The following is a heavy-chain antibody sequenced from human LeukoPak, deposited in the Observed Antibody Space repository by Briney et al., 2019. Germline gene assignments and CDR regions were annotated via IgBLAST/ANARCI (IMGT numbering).Heavy chain of an antibody. CDR3: ASLGSGSYYREFDP. J-gene: IGHJ5*02. CDR2: IYPGDSDT. Sequence: GESLKISCKGSGYSFSSYWIAWVHQLPGKGLEWMGIIYPGDSDTRYSPSFQGQVTISADKSISTAYLQWSSLKASDTAMYYCASLGSGSYYREFDPWGQGTLVTVSS. CDR1: GYSFSSYW. D-gene: IGHD3-10*01. V-gene: IGHV5-51*07.